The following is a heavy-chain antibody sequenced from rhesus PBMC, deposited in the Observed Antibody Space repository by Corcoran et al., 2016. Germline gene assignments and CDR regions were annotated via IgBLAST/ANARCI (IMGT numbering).Heavy chain of an antibody. J-gene: IGHJ4*01. CDR2: IAGSGGST. D-gene: IGHD3-3*01. CDR3: ERESPLQFLEWPYFDY. V-gene: IGHV4-173*01. CDR1: GGSISRNY. Sequence: QMQLQESGPGLVKPSETLSLTCAVSGGSISRNYWSWIRQPPGKGLEWIGRIAGSGGSTDYNPSLNRRVTISTDTSKNQFSLKLSSVTAADTAVYYCERESPLQFLEWPYFDYWGQGVLVTVSS.